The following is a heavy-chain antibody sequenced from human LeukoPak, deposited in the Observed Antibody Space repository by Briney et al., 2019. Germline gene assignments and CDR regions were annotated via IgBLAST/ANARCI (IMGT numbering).Heavy chain of an antibody. D-gene: IGHD5-24*01. CDR1: GFSVSTNY. V-gene: IGHV3-53*01. CDR2: VYSGGRT. J-gene: IGHJ6*02. CDR3: ARDGYNYNGMGV. Sequence: GGSLRLSCAASGFSVSTNYMAWVRQAPGKGLEWVSIVYSGGRTYYADSVKGRFTISRDNSKNTLYLQMNSLRAEDTAVYYCARDGYNYNGMGVWGQGTTVAVSS.